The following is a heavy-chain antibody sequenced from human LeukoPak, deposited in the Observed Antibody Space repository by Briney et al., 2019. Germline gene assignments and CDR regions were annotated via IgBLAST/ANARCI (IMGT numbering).Heavy chain of an antibody. CDR2: IIPIFGTA. D-gene: IGHD6-13*01. J-gene: IGHJ4*02. Sequence: SVKVSCKASGGTFSRYAISWVRQAPGQGLEWRGGIIPIFGTANYAQKFQGRVTITTDESTSTAYMELSILRSEDTAVYYCARGDYSSSWPSRNYFDYWGQGTLVTVSS. CDR3: ARGDYSSSWPSRNYFDY. V-gene: IGHV1-69*05. CDR1: GGTFSRYA.